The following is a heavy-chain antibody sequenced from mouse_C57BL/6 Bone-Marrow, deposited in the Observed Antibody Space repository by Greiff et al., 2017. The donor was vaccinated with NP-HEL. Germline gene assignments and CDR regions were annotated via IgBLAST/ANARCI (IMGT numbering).Heavy chain of an antibody. V-gene: IGHV2-5*01. CDR1: GFSLTSYG. J-gene: IGHJ4*01. CDR2: IWRGGST. D-gene: IGHD2-2*01. Sequence: VMLVESGPGLVQPSQSLSITCTVSGFSLTSYGVHWVRQSPGKGLEWLGVIWRGGSTDYTAAFMSRLSITKDNSKSQVFFKMNSLQADDTAIYYCAKKWLRRRDYYAMDYWGQGTSVTVSS. CDR3: AKKWLRRRDYYAMDY.